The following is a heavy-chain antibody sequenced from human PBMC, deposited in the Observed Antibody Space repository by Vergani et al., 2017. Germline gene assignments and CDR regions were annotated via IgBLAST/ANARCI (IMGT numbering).Heavy chain of an antibody. CDR3: ARRGYGGNSGNWYFDL. D-gene: IGHD4-23*01. CDR2: IGTAGDT. V-gene: IGHV3-13*01. J-gene: IGHJ2*01. Sequence: EVQLVESGGGLVQPGRSLRLSCAASGFTFSSYDMHWVRQATGKGLEWVSAIGTAGDTYYPGSVKGRFTISRENAKNSLYLQMNSLRAGDTAVYYCARRGYGGNSGNWYFDLWGRGTLVTVSS. CDR1: GFTFSSYD.